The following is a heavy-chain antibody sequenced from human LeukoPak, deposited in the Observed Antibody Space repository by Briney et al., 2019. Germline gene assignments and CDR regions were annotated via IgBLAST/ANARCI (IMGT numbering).Heavy chain of an antibody. V-gene: IGHV3-23*01. CDR3: AKSFTSSSSDY. Sequence: GGSLRLSCVASGFTFSNYAMSWIRQAPGKGLEWVSSTSVGGTTTYYADSVKGRFSISRDNSENTLYLQMNGLRADDTAVYSCAKSFTSSSSDYWGQGTLVTVSS. CDR1: GFTFSNYA. J-gene: IGHJ4*02. D-gene: IGHD6-13*01. CDR2: TSVGGTTT.